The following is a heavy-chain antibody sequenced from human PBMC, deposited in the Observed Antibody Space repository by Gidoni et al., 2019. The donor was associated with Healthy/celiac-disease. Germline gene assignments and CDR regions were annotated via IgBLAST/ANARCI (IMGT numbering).Heavy chain of an antibody. J-gene: IGHJ5*02. CDR3: ARLGVTMVRGVIISWSGFDP. Sequence: QLQLQDSGPGLVMPSDTLSLTCTVSDGSISSSRYYWCCLRQPPGKGLEWIGSIYYSGRTYYNPSLKSRVTISVDTSKNQFSLKLSSVTAADTAVYYCARLGVTMVRGVIISWSGFDPWGQGTLVTVSS. CDR1: DGSISSSRYY. D-gene: IGHD3-10*01. V-gene: IGHV4-39*01. CDR2: IYYSGRT.